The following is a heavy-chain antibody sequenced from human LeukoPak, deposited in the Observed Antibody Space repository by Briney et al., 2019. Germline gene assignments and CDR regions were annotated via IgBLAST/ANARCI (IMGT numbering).Heavy chain of an antibody. V-gene: IGHV4-39*01. CDR2: IYYSGST. J-gene: IGHJ4*02. CDR3: ASYTIFGVVMWNY. D-gene: IGHD3-3*01. CDR1: GGSISSSSYC. Sequence: SETLSLTCTVSGGSISSSSYCWGWIRQPPGKGLEWIGSIYYSGSTYYNPSLKSRVTISVDTSKNQFSLKLSSVTAADTAVYYCASYTIFGVVMWNYWGQGTLVTVSS.